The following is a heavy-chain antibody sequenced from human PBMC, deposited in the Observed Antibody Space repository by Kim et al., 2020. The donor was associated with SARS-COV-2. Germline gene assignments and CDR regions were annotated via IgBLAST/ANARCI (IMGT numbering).Heavy chain of an antibody. CDR2: IYPGDSDT. D-gene: IGHD2-15*01. Sequence: GESLKISCKGSGYSFTSYWIGWVRQMPGKGLEWMGIIYPGDSDTRYSPSFQGQVTISADKSISTAYLQWSSLKASDTAMYYCARATDIVVVVAATYFDYWGQGTLVTVSS. J-gene: IGHJ4*02. CDR1: GYSFTSYW. CDR3: ARATDIVVVVAATYFDY. V-gene: IGHV5-51*01.